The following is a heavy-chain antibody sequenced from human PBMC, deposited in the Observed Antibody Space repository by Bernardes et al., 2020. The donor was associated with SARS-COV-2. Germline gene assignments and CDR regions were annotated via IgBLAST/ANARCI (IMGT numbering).Heavy chain of an antibody. J-gene: IGHJ6*02. D-gene: IGHD2-15*01. V-gene: IGHV1-18*01. CDR1: GYTFTKYG. CDR3: ARELEDTTYYGKDV. CDR2: ISTYNAST. Sequence: ASVKVSCKASGYTFTKYGITWVRQAPGQGLEWMGWISTYNASTYYTQKLQGRVTMTADTSTRTAYMELRSLRSDDTAVYYCARELEDTTYYGKDVWGQGTTVIVSS.